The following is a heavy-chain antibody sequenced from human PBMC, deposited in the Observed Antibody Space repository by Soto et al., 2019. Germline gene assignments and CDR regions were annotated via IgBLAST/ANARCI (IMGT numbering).Heavy chain of an antibody. V-gene: IGHV4-30-4*01. D-gene: IGHD2-2*01. CDR2: IYYSGST. CDR1: GGSIISGDYY. J-gene: IGHJ6*02. CDR3: ARDGHIVVVPAAQYGMDV. Sequence: PSETLSLTCTVSGGSIISGDYYWSWIRQPPGKGLEWIGYIYYSGSTYYNPSLKSRVTISVDTSKNQFSLKLSSVTAADTAVYYCARDGHIVVVPAAQYGMDVWGQGTTVTVSS.